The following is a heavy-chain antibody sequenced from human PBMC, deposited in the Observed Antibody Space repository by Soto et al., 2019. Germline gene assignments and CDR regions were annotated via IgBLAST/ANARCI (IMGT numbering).Heavy chain of an antibody. CDR3: ARDLDGTTTTIGAFDI. D-gene: IGHD1-1*01. CDR2: IIPILGIA. Sequence: QVQLVQSGAEVKKPGSSVKVSCKASGGTFSSYTISWVRQAPGQGLEWMGRIIPILGIANYAQKFQGRVTITADKSTSTAYMELSSLRSEDTAVYYCARDLDGTTTTIGAFDIWGQGTMVTVSS. J-gene: IGHJ3*02. CDR1: GGTFSSYT. V-gene: IGHV1-69*08.